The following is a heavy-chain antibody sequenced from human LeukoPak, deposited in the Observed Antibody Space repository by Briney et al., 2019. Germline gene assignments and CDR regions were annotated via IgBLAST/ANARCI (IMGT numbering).Heavy chain of an antibody. Sequence: GLXWIGEIYHSGSTNYNPSLKSRVTISVDKSKNQFSLKLSSVTAADTAVYYCARGELRSNWFDPWGQGTLVTVSS. V-gene: IGHV4-4*02. CDR3: ARGELRSNWFDP. D-gene: IGHD1-7*01. J-gene: IGHJ5*02. CDR2: IYHSGST.